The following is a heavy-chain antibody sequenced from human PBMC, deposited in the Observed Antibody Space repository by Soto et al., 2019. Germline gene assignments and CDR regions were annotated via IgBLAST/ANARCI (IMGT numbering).Heavy chain of an antibody. CDR3: ARGFSVVGTTSWFDP. CDR2: IYYSIST. D-gene: IGHD1-26*01. V-gene: IGHV4-59*08. Sequence: XXTLSLPCTVSGGSISSYYWSWIPQPPGKVLECLGYIYYSISTNYNPSLKRRVTISVDTSKNDCTLNLRSVTAAATAVYYCARGFSVVGTTSWFDPWGQETMVTVTP. J-gene: IGHJ5*02. CDR1: GGSISSYY.